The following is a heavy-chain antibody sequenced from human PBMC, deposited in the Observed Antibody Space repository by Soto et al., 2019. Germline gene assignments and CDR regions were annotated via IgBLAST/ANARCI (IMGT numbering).Heavy chain of an antibody. CDR1: GFTVSSSNY. V-gene: IGHV3-53*01. CDR3: DGYGY. Sequence: EVQLVESGGGLIQPGGSLRLSCVVSGFTVSSSNYMSWVRQAPGKGLEWVSVIYTGGTTYYADSVKGRFTISRDNSKNTLYLQMNSLRAEDTTVYYCDGYGYWGQGTLVSVSS. D-gene: IGHD5-12*01. CDR2: IYTGGTT. J-gene: IGHJ4*02.